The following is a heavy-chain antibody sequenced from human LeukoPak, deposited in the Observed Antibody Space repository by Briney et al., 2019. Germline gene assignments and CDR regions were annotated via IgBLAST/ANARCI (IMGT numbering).Heavy chain of an antibody. D-gene: IGHD6-25*01. Sequence: SGPALVKPTQTLTLTCTFSGFSLSTTGMRVSWICQPPGMALEWLARIDWDDDKFYSTSLKTRLTISKDTSKNQVVLTMTNMDPVDTATYYCARWSGDWFDPWGQGTLVTVSS. CDR2: IDWDDDK. CDR1: GFSLSTTGMR. CDR3: ARWSGDWFDP. J-gene: IGHJ5*02. V-gene: IGHV2-70*04.